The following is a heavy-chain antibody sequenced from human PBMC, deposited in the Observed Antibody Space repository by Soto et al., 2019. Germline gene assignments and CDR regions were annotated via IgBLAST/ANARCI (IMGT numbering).Heavy chain of an antibody. CDR3: ARDRGQRGLSIFMRNYGMDV. V-gene: IGHV6-1*01. Sequence: SQTLSLTCAISGDSVSSNSAAWNWIRQSPSRGLEWLGRTYYRSKWYNDYAVSVKSRITINPDTSKNQFSLQLNSVTPEDTAVYYCARDRGQRGLSIFMRNYGMDVWGQGTTVTVSS. J-gene: IGHJ6*02. CDR2: TYYRSKWYN. D-gene: IGHD3-9*01. CDR1: GDSVSSNSAA.